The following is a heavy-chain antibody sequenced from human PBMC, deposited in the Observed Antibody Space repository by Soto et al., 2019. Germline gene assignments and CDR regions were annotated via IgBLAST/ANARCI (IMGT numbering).Heavy chain of an antibody. D-gene: IGHD2-21*01. J-gene: IGHJ4*02. CDR3: AREEGRELIVY. CDR2: IYSGGST. V-gene: IGHV3-53*01. CDR1: GFTVSSYY. Sequence: VQLVESGGGLIQPGGSLRLSCAASGFTVSSYYMSWVLQAPGKGLEWVSVIYSGGSTYYADSVKGRFTISRDNSKNTLYLQMNSLRAEDTAVYYCAREEGRELIVYRGQGTLVTVSS.